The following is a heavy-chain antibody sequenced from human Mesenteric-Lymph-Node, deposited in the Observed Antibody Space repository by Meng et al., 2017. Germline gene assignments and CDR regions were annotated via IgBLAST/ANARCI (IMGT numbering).Heavy chain of an antibody. CDR3: ARDGEWQWLVNDAFDI. V-gene: IGHV4-39*07. Sequence: SETLSLTCTVPGGSISSSSYYWGWIRQPPGKGLEWIGSIYYSGRTSYNPSLKSRVTISVDPYKNQFSLKLSSVTAADTAVYYCARDGEWQWLVNDAFDIWGQGTMVTVSS. J-gene: IGHJ3*02. CDR1: GGSISSSSYY. CDR2: IYYSGRT. D-gene: IGHD6-19*01.